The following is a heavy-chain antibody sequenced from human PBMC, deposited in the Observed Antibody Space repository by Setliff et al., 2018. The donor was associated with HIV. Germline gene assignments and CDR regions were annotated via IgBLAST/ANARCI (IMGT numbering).Heavy chain of an antibody. CDR3: TKDHLSGWASDC. CDR1: GFTFSNSG. V-gene: IGHV3-30*02. J-gene: IGHJ4*02. D-gene: IGHD6-19*01. CDR2: IRYDGIIE. Sequence: GGSLRLSCAASGFTFSNSGIHWVRQAPGKGLEWVAFIRYDGIIEHYRDSVRGRFTISRDNSKNTVYLQMNSLRVEDTAMYYCTKDHLSGWASDCWGQGTLVTVS.